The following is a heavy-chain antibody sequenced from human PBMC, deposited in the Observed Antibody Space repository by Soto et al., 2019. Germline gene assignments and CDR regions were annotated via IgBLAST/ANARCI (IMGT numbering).Heavy chain of an antibody. CDR3: ARDGQSLAPYALDV. CDR2: IWYDGSNK. D-gene: IGHD6-19*01. V-gene: IGHV3-33*01. Sequence: QVQVVESGGVVVQPGRSLRLSCTASGFTFSGHAMHWVRQPPGKGLEWVAQIWYDGSNKYYADSVKGRFTISRDNSKNTVYVQMDSLRVADTAVYYCARDGQSLAPYALDVWGQGTSVTVSS. CDR1: GFTFSGHA. J-gene: IGHJ6*02.